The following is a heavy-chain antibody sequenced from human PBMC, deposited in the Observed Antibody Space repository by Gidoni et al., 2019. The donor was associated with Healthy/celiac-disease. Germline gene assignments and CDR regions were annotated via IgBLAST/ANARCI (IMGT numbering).Heavy chain of an antibody. Sequence: VSGGSISSNNYYWGWIRQPPGKGLEWIGTIYYSGSTHYNPALKSRVTMSVDTSKNQFSLKLSSVNAADTAVYYCGRRGVRDYDSSGHFYWGQGTLVTVSS. D-gene: IGHD3-22*01. CDR1: GGSISSNNYY. CDR2: IYYSGST. CDR3: GRRGVRDYDSSGHFY. V-gene: IGHV4-39*01. J-gene: IGHJ4*02.